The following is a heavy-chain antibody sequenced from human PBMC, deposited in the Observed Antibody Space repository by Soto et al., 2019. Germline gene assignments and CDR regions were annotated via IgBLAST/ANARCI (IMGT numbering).Heavy chain of an antibody. Sequence: QVQLQQWGAGLLKPSETLSLTCAVYGGSFSGYYWSWIRQPPGKGLEWIGEINHSGSTNYNPSLKCRVTISVDTSKNQFSLKLSSVTAADTAVYYCARGKHDFWSGSPPFDYWGQGTLVTVSS. D-gene: IGHD3-3*01. CDR2: INHSGST. CDR1: GGSFSGYY. J-gene: IGHJ4*02. CDR3: ARGKHDFWSGSPPFDY. V-gene: IGHV4-34*01.